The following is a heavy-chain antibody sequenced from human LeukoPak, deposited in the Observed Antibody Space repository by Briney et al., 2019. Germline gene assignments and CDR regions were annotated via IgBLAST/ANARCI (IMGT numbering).Heavy chain of an antibody. V-gene: IGHV3-21*01. CDR1: GFTFSSYS. CDR3: ARRDSGSRGFDS. CDR2: ISGSSSYI. Sequence: GGSLRLSCAASGFTFSSYSMNWVRQAPGKGLEWVSSISGSSSYIYYADSVKGRFTVSRDNAKTSLYLQMNSLRAEDTAVYYCARRDSGSRGFDSWGQGTLVTVSS. D-gene: IGHD3-10*01. J-gene: IGHJ4*02.